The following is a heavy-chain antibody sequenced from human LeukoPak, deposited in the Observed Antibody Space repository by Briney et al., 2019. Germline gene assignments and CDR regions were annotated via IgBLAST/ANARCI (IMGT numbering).Heavy chain of an antibody. V-gene: IGHV4-4*07. CDR1: GGSISSYY. J-gene: IGHJ4*02. CDR2: IYTTGST. Sequence: ASETLSLTCTVSGGSISSYYWTWIRQPAGKGLEWIGRIYTTGSTNYNPSLNSRVTMSVDTSKKQFSLKLSSVTAADTAVYYCARQLAVAGKAGFDYWGQGTLVTVSS. CDR3: ARQLAVAGKAGFDY. D-gene: IGHD6-19*01.